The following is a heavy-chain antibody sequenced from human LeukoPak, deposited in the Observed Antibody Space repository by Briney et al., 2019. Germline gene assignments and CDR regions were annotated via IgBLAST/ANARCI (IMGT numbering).Heavy chain of an antibody. V-gene: IGHV4-39*01. J-gene: IGHJ4*02. Sequence: SETLSLTCTVSGGSISSSSYYWGWIRQPPGKGLEWIGSIYYSGSTYYNPSLKSRVTISVDTSKNQFSLKLSSMTAADTAVYYCARGAVAGTGRYWGQGTLVTVSS. D-gene: IGHD6-19*01. CDR3: ARGAVAGTGRY. CDR1: GGSISSSSYY. CDR2: IYYSGST.